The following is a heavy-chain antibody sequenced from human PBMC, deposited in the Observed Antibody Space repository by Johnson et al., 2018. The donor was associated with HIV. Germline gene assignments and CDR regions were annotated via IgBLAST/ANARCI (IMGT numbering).Heavy chain of an antibody. D-gene: IGHD1-26*01. Sequence: QVQLVESGGGLVQPGGSLSLSCAASGFTFSSYAMHWVRQAPGKGLEWVAVISYDGSNKYYADSVKGRFTISRDNSKNTLYLQMNSLRPEDTALYFCARDSGAPGNDAFDIWGQGTMVTISS. CDR3: ARDSGAPGNDAFDI. CDR2: ISYDGSNK. J-gene: IGHJ3*02. CDR1: GFTFSSYA. V-gene: IGHV3-30*04.